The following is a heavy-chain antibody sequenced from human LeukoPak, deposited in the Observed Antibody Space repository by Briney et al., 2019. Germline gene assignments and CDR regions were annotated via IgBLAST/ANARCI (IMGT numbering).Heavy chain of an antibody. CDR1: GYTFTGYH. Sequence: ASVKVSCKASGYTFTGYHVHWVRQAPGQGLEWMGWIDPNSGGTKYAQKFQDGVAMTSDTSISTAYMELSGLRSDDTAVYFCAKEADIVSFDLWGRGTLVTVSS. V-gene: IGHV1-2*02. J-gene: IGHJ2*01. D-gene: IGHD3-16*02. CDR3: AKEADIVSFDL. CDR2: IDPNSGGT.